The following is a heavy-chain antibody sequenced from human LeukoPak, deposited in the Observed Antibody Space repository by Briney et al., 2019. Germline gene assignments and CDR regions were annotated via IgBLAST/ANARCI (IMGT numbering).Heavy chain of an antibody. J-gene: IGHJ4*02. CDR2: INHSGST. CDR1: GGSFSGYY. Sequence: PSETLTLTCAVYGGSFSGYYWSWICQPPGKGLEWIGEINHSGSTNYNPSLKSRVTISVDTSKNQFSLKLSSVTAADTAVYYCARGWGGATLDYWGQGTLVTVSS. V-gene: IGHV4-34*01. D-gene: IGHD1-26*01. CDR3: ARGWGGATLDY.